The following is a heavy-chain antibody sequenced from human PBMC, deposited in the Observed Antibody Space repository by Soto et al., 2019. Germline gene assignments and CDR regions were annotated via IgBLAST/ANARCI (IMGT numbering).Heavy chain of an antibody. Sequence: ASVKVSCKASGYTFTSYAMHWVRQAPGQRLEWMGWINAGNGNTKYSQKFQSRVTITRDTSASTAYMELSSLRSEDTAVYYCARGYCSGGSCSGLVDYWGQGTLVTVSS. J-gene: IGHJ4*02. CDR1: GYTFTSYA. D-gene: IGHD2-15*01. CDR2: INAGNGNT. CDR3: ARGYCSGGSCSGLVDY. V-gene: IGHV1-3*01.